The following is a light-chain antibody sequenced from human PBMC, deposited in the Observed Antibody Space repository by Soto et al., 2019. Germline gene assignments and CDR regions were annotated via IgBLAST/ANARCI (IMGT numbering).Light chain of an antibody. CDR2: LGS. CDR1: QSLLHSNGYNY. Sequence: DLVMTQSPLSLPVTPGEPASISCRSSQSLLHSNGYNYLDWYLQKPGQSPQLLIYLGSNRASGVPDRFSSSGSGTDFTLKIRRVEDEDVEVYYCMQAIQTPFTFGPGTKVDIK. CDR3: MQAIQTPFT. V-gene: IGKV2-28*01. J-gene: IGKJ3*01.